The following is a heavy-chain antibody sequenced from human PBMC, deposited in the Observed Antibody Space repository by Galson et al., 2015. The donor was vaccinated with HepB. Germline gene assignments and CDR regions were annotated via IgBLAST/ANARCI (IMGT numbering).Heavy chain of an antibody. J-gene: IGHJ2*01. V-gene: IGHV4-39*07. CDR3: ARDSAYSMIVVAPYWYFDL. CDR2: SGST. Sequence: SGSTYQNPSLKSRVTISIDTSKNQFSLKLSSVTAADTAVYYCARDSAYSMIVVAPYWYFDLWGRGTLVTVSS. D-gene: IGHD3-22*01.